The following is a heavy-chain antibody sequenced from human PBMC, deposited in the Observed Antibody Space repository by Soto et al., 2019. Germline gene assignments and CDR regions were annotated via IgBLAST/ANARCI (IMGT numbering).Heavy chain of an antibody. CDR2: IIPTFRTT. D-gene: IGHD4-4*01. J-gene: IGHJ5*02. V-gene: IGHV1-69*01. CDR3: AGASDSTWYNWLDP. CDR1: GGNFSSNG. Sequence: QVQLVQSGAEVKKPGSSVKVSCKAPGGNFSSNGIRWVRQAPGEGLEFIGGIIPTFRTTNYAHKIRGRGPITADESTGTAYMELSSLRSDDTAVYYCAGASDSTWYNWLDPWAQGTLVTVSS.